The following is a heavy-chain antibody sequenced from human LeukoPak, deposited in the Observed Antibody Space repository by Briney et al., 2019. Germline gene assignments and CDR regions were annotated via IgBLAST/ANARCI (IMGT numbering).Heavy chain of an antibody. CDR1: GFTFSSYE. CDR2: FYYIGST. J-gene: IGHJ4*02. D-gene: IGHD5-18*01. Sequence: PGGSLRLSCAASGFTFSSYEMNWVRQAPGKGLEWIGSFYYIGSTYYNPSLKSRVTMSLDTSKNQFSLKLSSVTAADTAVYYCAREGLDTAMVPFFDYWGQGTLVTVSS. CDR3: AREGLDTAMVPFFDY. V-gene: IGHV4-39*07.